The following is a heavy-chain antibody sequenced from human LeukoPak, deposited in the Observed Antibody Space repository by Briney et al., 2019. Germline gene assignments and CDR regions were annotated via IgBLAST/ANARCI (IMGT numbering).Heavy chain of an antibody. V-gene: IGHV4-59*08. CDR3: ARHFSGDYYDSSGYSAFDI. CDR2: IYYSGST. J-gene: IGHJ3*02. D-gene: IGHD3-22*01. Sequence: SSETLSLTCTVSGGSIGSSYWSWIRQPPGKGLQWMGYIYYSGSTTYNPFLRSRPSMSVAPSNKQVSLKLTSVTAADTAVYYCARHFSGDYYDSSGYSAFDIWGQGTMVTVSS. CDR1: GGSIGSSY.